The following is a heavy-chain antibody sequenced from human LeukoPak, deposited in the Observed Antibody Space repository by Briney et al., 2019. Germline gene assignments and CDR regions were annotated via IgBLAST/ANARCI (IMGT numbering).Heavy chain of an antibody. V-gene: IGHV1-2*02. J-gene: IGHJ4*02. Sequence: ASVKVSCKASGYTFTDYFIHWVRQAPGQGLEWMGWSNPNSGGTNYAQKFQGRVTMTRDTSISTAYMELSRLRSDDTAVYYCATLDLLDYWGQRTLVTVSS. CDR3: ATLDLLDY. D-gene: IGHD2-15*01. CDR1: GYTFTDYF. CDR2: SNPNSGGT.